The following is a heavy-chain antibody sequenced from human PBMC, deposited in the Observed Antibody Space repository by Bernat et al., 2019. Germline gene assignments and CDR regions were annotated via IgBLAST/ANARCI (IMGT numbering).Heavy chain of an antibody. D-gene: IGHD4-17*01. V-gene: IGHV3-33*01. Sequence: VQLVESGGGLVQPGRSLRLSCAASGFTFSSYGMHWVRQAPGKGLEWVAVIWYDGSNKYYADSVKGRFTISRDNSKNTLYLQMNSLRAEDTAVYYCARAAGVDYGKAFDIWGQGTMVTVSS. CDR1: GFTFSSYG. J-gene: IGHJ3*02. CDR3: ARAAGVDYGKAFDI. CDR2: IWYDGSNK.